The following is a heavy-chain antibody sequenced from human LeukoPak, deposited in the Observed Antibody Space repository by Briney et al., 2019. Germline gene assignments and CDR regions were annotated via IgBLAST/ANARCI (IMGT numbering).Heavy chain of an antibody. CDR3: AKRSGSYGPFDY. V-gene: IGHV3-7*03. CDR1: GITFSRFW. CDR2: INQDGSEK. J-gene: IGHJ4*02. D-gene: IGHD3-10*01. Sequence: GGSLRLSCAASGITFSRFWMSWVRQAPGKGLQWVANINQDGSEKHYVDSVKGRFTISRDNSKNTLYLQMNSLRADDTAVYYCAKRSGSYGPFDYWGQGILVTVSS.